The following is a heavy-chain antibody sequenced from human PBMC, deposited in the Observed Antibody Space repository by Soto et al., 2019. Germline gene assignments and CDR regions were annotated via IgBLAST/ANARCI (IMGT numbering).Heavy chain of an antibody. CDR3: ARERNGYNSSIDY. CDR1: GFTFSDYY. J-gene: IGHJ4*02. D-gene: IGHD5-12*01. Sequence: GGSLRLSCAASGFTFSDYYMTWIRQAPGKGLEWVSYISSTSKYTNYADSVRGRFTISRDNAKNSLYLQMNSLRAEDTAVYYCARERNGYNSSIDYWGQGTLVTVSS. V-gene: IGHV3-11*05. CDR2: ISSTSKYT.